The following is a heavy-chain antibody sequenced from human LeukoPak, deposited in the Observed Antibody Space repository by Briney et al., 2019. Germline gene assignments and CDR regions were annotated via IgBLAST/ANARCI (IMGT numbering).Heavy chain of an antibody. Sequence: GGSLRLSCAASGFTFSDFWMHWVRQAPGKGLVWVSRINSGGTVTNYADSVKGRLTISRDNAKNTLYLQMNSLRAEDTAVYYCARVGVRGVGDYWYFDLWGRGTLVTVSS. CDR1: GFTFSDFW. CDR3: ARVGVRGVGDYWYFDL. CDR2: INSGGTVT. J-gene: IGHJ2*01. V-gene: IGHV3-74*01. D-gene: IGHD3-10*01.